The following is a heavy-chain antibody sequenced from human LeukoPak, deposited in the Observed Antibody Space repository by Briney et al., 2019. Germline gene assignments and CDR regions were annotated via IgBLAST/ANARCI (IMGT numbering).Heavy chain of an antibody. V-gene: IGHV3-30*02. CDR2: IRYDGSNK. Sequence: PGGSLRLSCAASGFTVSSNYMSWVRQAPGKGLEWVAFIRYDGSNKYYADSVKGRFTISRDNSKNTLYLQMNSLRAEDTAVYYCANSAAIDSSGYYEDAFDIWGQGTMVTVSS. CDR3: ANSAAIDSSGYYEDAFDI. CDR1: GFTVSSNY. J-gene: IGHJ3*02. D-gene: IGHD3-22*01.